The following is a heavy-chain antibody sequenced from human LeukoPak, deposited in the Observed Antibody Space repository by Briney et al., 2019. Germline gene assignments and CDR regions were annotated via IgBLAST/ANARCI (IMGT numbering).Heavy chain of an antibody. V-gene: IGHV4-61*08. Sequence: PSETLSLTCTVSGGSVGSAGYYWSWIRQPPGGGLELIGYIYYIRNTNYNPSLKSRVTMSLDPSKNQFSLKLNSVTAADTAVYYCARTQSQSGSYRYYFGYWGQGTLVTVSS. J-gene: IGHJ4*02. CDR3: ARTQSQSGSYRYYFGY. CDR2: IYYIRNT. D-gene: IGHD1-26*01. CDR1: GGSVGSAGYY.